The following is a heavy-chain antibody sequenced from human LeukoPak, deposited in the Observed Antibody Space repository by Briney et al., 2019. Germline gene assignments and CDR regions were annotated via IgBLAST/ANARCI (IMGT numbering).Heavy chain of an antibody. Sequence: PGGSLRLSCVASGFSFSNYWMSWVRQAPGKGPEWVASIKQDGSEKFYVDSVKGRFTISRDNAKNSLYLQMNSLRAEDTAVYYCARSAVDYWGQGTLVTVSS. V-gene: IGHV3-7*01. J-gene: IGHJ4*02. CDR3: ARSAVDY. D-gene: IGHD6-19*01. CDR2: IKQDGSEK. CDR1: GFSFSNYW.